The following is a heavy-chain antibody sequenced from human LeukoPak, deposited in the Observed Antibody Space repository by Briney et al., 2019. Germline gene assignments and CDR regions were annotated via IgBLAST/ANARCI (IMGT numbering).Heavy chain of an antibody. D-gene: IGHD6-19*01. J-gene: IGHJ4*02. V-gene: IGHV1-46*01. Sequence: ASVKVSCKASGFSLTSNYMYWVRQAPGQGLEWMGYMRPTDAYTGYAPKFQGRVTVTRDTSTNTVYMELSSLRSDDTAVYYCAREGAVALKHFDLWGQGTLVTVSS. CDR2: MRPTDAYT. CDR3: AREGAVALKHFDL. CDR1: GFSLTSNY.